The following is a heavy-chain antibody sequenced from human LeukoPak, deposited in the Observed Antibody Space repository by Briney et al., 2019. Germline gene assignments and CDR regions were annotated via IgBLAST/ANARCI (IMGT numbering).Heavy chain of an antibody. CDR3: ARVTGYMIEDYFDY. CDR1: GGSFSGYY. V-gene: IGHV4-59*01. Sequence: SETLSLTCAVYGGSFSGYYWSWIRQPPGKGLEWIGYIYYSGSTNYNPSLKSRVTISVDTSKNQFSLRLSSMTAADTAVYYCARVTGYMIEDYFDYWGQGTLVTVSS. J-gene: IGHJ4*02. D-gene: IGHD3-22*01. CDR2: IYYSGST.